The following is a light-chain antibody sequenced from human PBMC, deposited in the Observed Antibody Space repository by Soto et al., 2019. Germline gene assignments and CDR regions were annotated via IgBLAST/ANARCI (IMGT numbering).Light chain of an antibody. CDR1: SSNIGAGYD. CDR3: QSYDSSLTVV. V-gene: IGLV1-40*01. Sequence: QSALTQPPSVSGAPGQRVTISCTGSSSNIGAGYDVHWYQQFPGTTPKFLIYGNTNRPSGVPDRFSAFKSGTSASLDITGLQAEDEAEYFCQSYDSSLTVVFGGGTKLTVL. CDR2: GNT. J-gene: IGLJ2*01.